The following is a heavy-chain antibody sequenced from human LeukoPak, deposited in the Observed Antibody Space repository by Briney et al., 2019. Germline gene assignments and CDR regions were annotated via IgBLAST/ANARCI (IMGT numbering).Heavy chain of an antibody. CDR3: AKDHYHDFWSAFDC. Sequence: PGGSLRLSCAASGFTVSSNYMSWVRQAPGKGLEWVSVIYSGGSTYYADSVKGRFTISRDNSKNTLYLQMSSLRAEDTALYYCAKDHYHDFWSAFDCWGQGTLVTVSS. D-gene: IGHD3-3*01. CDR2: IYSGGST. J-gene: IGHJ4*02. V-gene: IGHV3-66*01. CDR1: GFTVSSNY.